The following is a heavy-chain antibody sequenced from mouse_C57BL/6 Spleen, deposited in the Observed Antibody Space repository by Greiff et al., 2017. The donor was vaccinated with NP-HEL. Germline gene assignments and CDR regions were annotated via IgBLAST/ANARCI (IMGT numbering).Heavy chain of an antibody. V-gene: IGHV1-55*01. Sequence: QVQLQQPGAELVKPGASVKMSCKASGYTFTSYWITWVKQRPGQGLEWIGDIYPGSGSTNYNEKFKSKATLTVDPSSSTAYMQLSSLTSEDSAVYYCARWVLYDGYWYFDVWGTGTTVTVSS. J-gene: IGHJ1*03. CDR1: GYTFTSYW. CDR3: ARWVLYDGYWYFDV. CDR2: IYPGSGST. D-gene: IGHD2-3*01.